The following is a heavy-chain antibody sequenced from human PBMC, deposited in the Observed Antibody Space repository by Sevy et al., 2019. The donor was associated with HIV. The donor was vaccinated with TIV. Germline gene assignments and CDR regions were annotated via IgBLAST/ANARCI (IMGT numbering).Heavy chain of an antibody. CDR1: GGSISSGDYY. Sequence: SETLSLTCTVSGGSISSGDYYWSWIRQPPGKGLEWIGYIYYSGSTYYNPSLKSRVTISVDTSKNQLSLKLSSVTAADTAVYYCARVTMIVVALFDYWGQGTLVTVSS. CDR3: ARVTMIVVALFDY. CDR2: IYYSGST. J-gene: IGHJ4*02. V-gene: IGHV4-30-4*01. D-gene: IGHD3-22*01.